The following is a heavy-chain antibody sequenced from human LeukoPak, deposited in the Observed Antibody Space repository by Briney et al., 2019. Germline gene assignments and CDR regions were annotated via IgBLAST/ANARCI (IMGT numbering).Heavy chain of an antibody. J-gene: IGHJ6*01. CDR1: GFSFSGYY. CDR2: INHGGSA. Sequence: SETLSLTCADYGFSFSGYYWSWVRQAPGKGLEWMAEINHGGSANYNPSLKSGVTTSVDTSKNHFSLKLSSITAADKAVYYCARVEQWLVRSDAGSTYYYCGIDVWGQGTPVTVSS. D-gene: IGHD6-19*01. V-gene: IGHV4-34*01. CDR3: ARVEQWLVRSDAGSTYYYCGIDV.